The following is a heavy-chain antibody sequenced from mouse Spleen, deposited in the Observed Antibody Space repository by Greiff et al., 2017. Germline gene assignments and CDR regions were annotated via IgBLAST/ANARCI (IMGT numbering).Heavy chain of an antibody. V-gene: IGHV5-4*01. D-gene: IGHD1-1*01. CDR2: ISDGGSYT. J-gene: IGHJ3*01. CDR3: ARESYYGSREPFAY. Sequence: DVKLQESGGGLVKPGGSLKLSCAASGFTFSSYAMSWVRQTPEKRLEWVATISDGGSYTYYPDNVKGRFTISRDNAKNNLYLQMSHLKSEDTAMYYCARESYYGSREPFAYWGQGTLVTVSA. CDR1: GFTFSSYA.